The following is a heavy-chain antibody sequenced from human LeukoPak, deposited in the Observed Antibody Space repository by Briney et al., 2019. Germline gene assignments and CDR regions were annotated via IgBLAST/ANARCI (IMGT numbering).Heavy chain of an antibody. V-gene: IGHV3-23*01. CDR1: GFTFSTYG. J-gene: IGHJ4*02. CDR2: IPSGGGT. Sequence: GGSLRLSCAASGFTFSTYGMSWVRQAPGKGLQWVSTIPSGGGTYYADSVKGRFTISRDNSKNTLYLQMNSLQSEDTAVYYCAKDPYGSGSYFGGGGDYWGQGTLVTVSS. CDR3: AKDPYGSGSYFGGGGDY. D-gene: IGHD3-10*01.